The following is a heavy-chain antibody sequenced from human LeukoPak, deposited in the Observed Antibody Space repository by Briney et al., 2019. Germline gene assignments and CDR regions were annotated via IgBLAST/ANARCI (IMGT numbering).Heavy chain of an antibody. Sequence: ASETLSLTCAVYGGSFSGCYWSWIRQPPGKGLEWIGEINHSGSTNYNPSLKSRVTISVDTSKNQFSLKLSSVTAADTAVYYCARDDTIFGWHYWGQGTLVTVSS. CDR1: GGSFSGCY. V-gene: IGHV4-34*01. CDR3: ARDDTIFGWHY. J-gene: IGHJ4*02. D-gene: IGHD3-3*01. CDR2: INHSGST.